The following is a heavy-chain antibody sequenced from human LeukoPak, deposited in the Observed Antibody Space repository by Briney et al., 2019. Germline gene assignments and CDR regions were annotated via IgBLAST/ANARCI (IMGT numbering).Heavy chain of an antibody. Sequence: GGSLRLSCAASGFTVSSNYMSWVRQAPGKGLEWVSYISSSGSTIYYADSVKGRFTISRDNAKNSLYLQMNSLRAEDTAVYYCARDVRYYDSSGQNWFDPWGQGTLVTVSS. CDR2: ISSSGSTI. CDR1: GFTVSSNY. J-gene: IGHJ5*02. CDR3: ARDVRYYDSSGQNWFDP. V-gene: IGHV3-11*04. D-gene: IGHD3-22*01.